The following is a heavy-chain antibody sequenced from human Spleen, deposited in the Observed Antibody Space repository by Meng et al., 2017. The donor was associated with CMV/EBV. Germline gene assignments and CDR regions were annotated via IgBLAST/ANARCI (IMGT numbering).Heavy chain of an antibody. CDR1: GFTFSTCS. V-gene: IGHV3-74*01. Sequence: SCAASGFTFSTCSMDWVRQAPGKGLVWVSRITNDESTTSYADSVKGRFTISRDNAKNTLYLQMNSLRAEDTAVYYCARDKNWVGYFDYWGQGTLVTVSS. J-gene: IGHJ4*02. D-gene: IGHD7-27*01. CDR2: ITNDESTT. CDR3: ARDKNWVGYFDY.